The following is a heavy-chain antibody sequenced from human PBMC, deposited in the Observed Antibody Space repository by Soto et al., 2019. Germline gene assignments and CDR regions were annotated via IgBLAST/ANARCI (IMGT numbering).Heavy chain of an antibody. CDR1: GFTVSSDH. CDR3: AREAAGFDP. Sequence: EMQLVETGGGLIQPGGSLRLSCAASGFTVSSDHMSWVRQAPGKGLEWISVMYYGGTTYYADSVQGRFTISRDSSTNTLYLQMTDLRADDTAVYYCAREAAGFDPWGQGTMVTVSS. D-gene: IGHD6-13*01. CDR2: MYYGGTT. V-gene: IGHV3-53*02. J-gene: IGHJ3*01.